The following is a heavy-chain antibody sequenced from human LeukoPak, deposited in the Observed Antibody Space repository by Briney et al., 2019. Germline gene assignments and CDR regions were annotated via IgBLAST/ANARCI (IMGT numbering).Heavy chain of an antibody. CDR2: IYYSGST. CDR1: GGSISSSSYY. CDR3: ASPYYYDSSGYYSPFDY. J-gene: IGHJ4*02. Sequence: SETLSLTCTVSGGSISSSSYYWGWIRQPPGKGLEWIGSIYYSGSTYYNPSLKSRVTISVDTSKNQFSLTLSSVTTADTAVYYCASPYYYDSSGYYSPFDYWGQGTLVTVSS. D-gene: IGHD3-22*01. V-gene: IGHV4-39*01.